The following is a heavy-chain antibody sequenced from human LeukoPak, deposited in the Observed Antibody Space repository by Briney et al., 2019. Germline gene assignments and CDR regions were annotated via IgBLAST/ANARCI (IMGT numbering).Heavy chain of an antibody. CDR2: ISGSGGST. D-gene: IGHD6-13*01. J-gene: IGHJ3*02. V-gene: IGHV3-23*01. Sequence: GGSLRLSCAASGFTFSSYAMSWVRQAPGKGLEWVSAISGSGGSTYYADSVKGRFTISRDNSKNTLYLQMNSLRAEDTAVYYCAKGVRGTAAADDAFDIWGQGTMVTVSS. CDR1: GFTFSSYA. CDR3: AKGVRGTAAADDAFDI.